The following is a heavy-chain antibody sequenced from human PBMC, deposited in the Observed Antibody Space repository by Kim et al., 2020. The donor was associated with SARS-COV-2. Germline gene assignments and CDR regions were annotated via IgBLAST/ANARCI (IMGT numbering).Heavy chain of an antibody. CDR3: AREPARYIYGPRLYYFDY. J-gene: IGHJ4*02. CDR2: IYHSGST. Sequence: SETLSLTCAVSGGSISSSNWWSWVRQPPGKGLEWIGEIYHSGSTNYNPSLKSRVTISVDKSKNQFSLKLSSVTAADTAVYYCAREPARYIYGPRLYYFDYWGQGTLVTVSS. CDR1: GGSISSSNW. D-gene: IGHD5-18*01. V-gene: IGHV4-4*02.